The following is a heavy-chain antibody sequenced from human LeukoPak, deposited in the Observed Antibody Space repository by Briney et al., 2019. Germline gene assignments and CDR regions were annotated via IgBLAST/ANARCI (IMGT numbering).Heavy chain of an antibody. D-gene: IGHD3-22*01. Sequence: SETLSLTCTVSGGSISTGDYYWSWLRQPPGQGLEYIGYIYYSGSTYYNPSLKSRITISVDTSKNQFSLKLSSVPAADTAVYYCAVGHYYHSSGYLFDSWGQGTLVTISS. CDR1: GGSISTGDYY. V-gene: IGHV4-30-4*01. J-gene: IGHJ4*02. CDR2: IYYSGST. CDR3: AVGHYYHSSGYLFDS.